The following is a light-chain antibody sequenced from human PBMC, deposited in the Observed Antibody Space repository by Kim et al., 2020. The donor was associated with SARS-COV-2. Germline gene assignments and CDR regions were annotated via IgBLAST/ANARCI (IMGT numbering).Light chain of an antibody. CDR2: DVS. V-gene: IGLV2-14*03. Sequence: SITISGTGTSSDVSAYNYVSWYQHLEGKAPKLLLYDVSNRPSGVSNRFSGSKSGNTASLTISWLQADDEADYFCSSYITRKGRYVFGAGTKVTVL. CDR3: SSYITRKGRYV. J-gene: IGLJ1*01. CDR1: SSDVSAYNY.